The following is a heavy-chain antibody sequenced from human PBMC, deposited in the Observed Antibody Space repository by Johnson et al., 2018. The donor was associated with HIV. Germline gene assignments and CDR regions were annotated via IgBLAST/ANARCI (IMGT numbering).Heavy chain of an antibody. CDR1: GFTFSSYA. J-gene: IGHJ3*02. D-gene: IGHD6-6*01. CDR3: AKDSNRWEQLAGHDAFDI. V-gene: IGHV3-30-3*01. CDR2: ISYDGSNK. Sequence: QVQLMESGGGVVQPGRSLRLSCAASGFTFSSYAMHWVRQAPGKGLEWVAVISYDGSNKYYADSVKGRFTISRDNSKNTLYLQMNSLRADDTAVYYCAKDSNRWEQLAGHDAFDIWGQGTMVTVSS.